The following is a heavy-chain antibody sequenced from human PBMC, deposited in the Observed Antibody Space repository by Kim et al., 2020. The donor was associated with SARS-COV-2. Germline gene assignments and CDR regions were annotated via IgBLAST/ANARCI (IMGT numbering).Heavy chain of an antibody. Sequence: SETLSLTCAVYGGSFSGYYWSWIRQPPGKGLEWIGEINHSGSTNYNPSLKSRVTISVDTSKNQFSLKLSSVTAADTAVYYCARGPRRITMVRVVTPIDYWDQGTLVTVSA. CDR2: INHSGST. V-gene: IGHV4-34*01. CDR1: GGSFSGYY. D-gene: IGHD3-10*01. J-gene: IGHJ4*02. CDR3: ARGPRRITMVRVVTPIDY.